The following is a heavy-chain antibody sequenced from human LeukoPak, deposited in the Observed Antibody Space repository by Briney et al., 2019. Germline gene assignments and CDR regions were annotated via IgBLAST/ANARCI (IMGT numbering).Heavy chain of an antibody. CDR3: AREDITGSYFADLYFDY. CDR1: GGSIISGDYY. J-gene: IGHJ4*02. CDR2: IYHNGDT. D-gene: IGHD1-26*01. Sequence: SQTLSLTCIVSGGSIISGDYYWSWIRQPPGKGLEWIGYIYHNGDTYYNPSLKSRVSISVDTSKNQFSLKLSSVTAADTAVYYCAREDITGSYFADLYFDYWGQGTLVTVSS. V-gene: IGHV4-30-4*08.